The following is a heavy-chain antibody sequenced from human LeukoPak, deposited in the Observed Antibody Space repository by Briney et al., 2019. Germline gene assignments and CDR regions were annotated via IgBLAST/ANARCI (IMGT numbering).Heavy chain of an antibody. CDR2: IYSGGNT. J-gene: IGHJ4*02. V-gene: IGHV3-53*01. CDR3: AKDGPEYYYGSGSYYKNYYFDY. D-gene: IGHD3-10*01. Sequence: PGGSLRLSCTVSGFTVSSNSMSWVRQAPGKGLEWVSFIYSGGNTHYSDSVKGRFTISRDNSKNTLYLQMNSLRAEDTAVYYCAKDGPEYYYGSGSYYKNYYFDYWGQGTLVTVSS. CDR1: GFTVSSNS.